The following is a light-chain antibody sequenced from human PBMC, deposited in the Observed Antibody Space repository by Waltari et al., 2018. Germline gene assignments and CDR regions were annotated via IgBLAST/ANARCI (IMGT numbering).Light chain of an antibody. CDR1: QSVGTY. V-gene: IGKV3-11*01. CDR2: DAS. Sequence: EIVLTQSPAVLSFSPGERATLSCRASQSVGTYLAWYQQRPGQSPRLLIYDASYRATSIPARFSGSGSETDFTLTISSLQPEDFAVYYCQQRRNWPLTFGGGTRVQI. CDR3: QQRRNWPLT. J-gene: IGKJ4*01.